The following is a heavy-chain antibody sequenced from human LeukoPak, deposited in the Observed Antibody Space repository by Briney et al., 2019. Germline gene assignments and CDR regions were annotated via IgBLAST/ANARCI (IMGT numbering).Heavy chain of an antibody. J-gene: IGHJ6*02. V-gene: IGHV1-8*01. CDR1: GYTFTSYD. CDR2: MNPNSGST. Sequence: GASVKVSCKASGYTFTSYDINWVRQATGQGLEWMGWMNPNSGSTGYAQKFQGRVTMTRNTSISTAYMELSSLRSEDTAVYYCARGRCDFWSGYYCYYYYGMDVWGQGTTVTVSS. CDR3: ARGRCDFWSGYYCYYYYGMDV. D-gene: IGHD3-3*01.